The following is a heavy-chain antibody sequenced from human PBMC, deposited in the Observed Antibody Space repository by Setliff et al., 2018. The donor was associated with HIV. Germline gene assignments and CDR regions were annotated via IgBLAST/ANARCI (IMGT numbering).Heavy chain of an antibody. Sequence: ASVKVSCKASGGTFSSYVISWVRQAPGQGPEWMGGIIPMYGVTNYAQKFQGRVTITTDESTSLAYMELSSLRSDDTAIYYCGAGQNSYSYLGYYYSGVDVWGQGTTVTVSS. CDR3: GAGQNSYSYLGYYYSGVDV. V-gene: IGHV1-69*05. CDR2: IIPMYGVT. CDR1: GGTFSSYV. D-gene: IGHD3-10*01. J-gene: IGHJ6*02.